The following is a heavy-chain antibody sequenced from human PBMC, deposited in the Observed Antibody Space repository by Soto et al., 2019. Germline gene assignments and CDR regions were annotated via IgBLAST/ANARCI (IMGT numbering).Heavy chain of an antibody. V-gene: IGHV1-2*02. CDR1: GFTLSAYY. CDR2: VNPLNGAT. Sequence: QVQLVQSGAEVKKPGASLKVSCKASGFTLSAYYMHWLRQAPGQGLEWMGYVNPLNGATLYAVKCQGRVTMTRDTSISTVYMQPTALMSDDTAVYFCARYKAYVGYDYWGQGTLLTVSS. D-gene: IGHD5-12*01. J-gene: IGHJ4*02. CDR3: ARYKAYVGYDY.